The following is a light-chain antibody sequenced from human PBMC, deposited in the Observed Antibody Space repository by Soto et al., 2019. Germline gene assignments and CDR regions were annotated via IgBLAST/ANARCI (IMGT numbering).Light chain of an antibody. Sequence: ERVLTQSPDTLSLSPGETATLSCRASQSLDIYLAWYQQKPGQVPRLLVYDASNRAIGIPPRFSGSGSGTDFTLTISGLEPEDFAVYYCQQRTDFAFGGGTKEELK. CDR3: QQRTDFA. CDR1: QSLDIY. CDR2: DAS. J-gene: IGKJ4*01. V-gene: IGKV3-11*01.